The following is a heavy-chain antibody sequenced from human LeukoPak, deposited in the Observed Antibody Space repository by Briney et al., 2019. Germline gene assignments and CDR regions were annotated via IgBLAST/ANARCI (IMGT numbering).Heavy chain of an antibody. CDR3: ARGPDDAFDI. Sequence: SETLSLTCTVSGGSISSSTYYWGWIRQPPGKGLEWIGSIYYSGSTYYNPSLKSRVTMSVDTSKNQFSLKLSSVTAADTAVYYCARGPDDAFDIWGQGTLVTVSS. CDR2: IYYSGST. J-gene: IGHJ3*02. V-gene: IGHV4-39*07. CDR1: GGSISSSTYY.